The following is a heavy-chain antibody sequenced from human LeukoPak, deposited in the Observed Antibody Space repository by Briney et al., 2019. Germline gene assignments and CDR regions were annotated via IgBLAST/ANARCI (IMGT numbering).Heavy chain of an antibody. CDR3: ACSSTWYDGGPY. CDR2: ISGSGGST. Sequence: GGSLRLSCTASGFSFGSYGMSWVRQAPGKGLEWVSGISGSGGSTYYADSVKGRFTISRGNSKNTLYLQMNSLRAGDTAVYYCACSSTWYDGGPYWGQGTLVTVSS. J-gene: IGHJ4*02. D-gene: IGHD6-13*01. V-gene: IGHV3-23*01. CDR1: GFSFGSYG.